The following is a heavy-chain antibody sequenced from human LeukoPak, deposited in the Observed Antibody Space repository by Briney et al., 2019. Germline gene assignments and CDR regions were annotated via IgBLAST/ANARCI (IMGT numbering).Heavy chain of an antibody. V-gene: IGHV3-11*04. Sequence: GGSLRLSCAASGFTFSDYYMSWIRQAPGKGLGWVSYISSSGSTIYYADSVKGRFTISRDNAKNSLYLQMNSLRAEDTAVYYCAREGRDDFWSGYSDAFDIWGQGTMVTVSS. J-gene: IGHJ3*02. CDR3: AREGRDDFWSGYSDAFDI. CDR1: GFTFSDYY. D-gene: IGHD3-3*01. CDR2: ISSSGSTI.